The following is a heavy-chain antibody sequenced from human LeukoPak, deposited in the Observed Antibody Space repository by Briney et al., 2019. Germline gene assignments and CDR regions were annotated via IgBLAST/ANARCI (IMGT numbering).Heavy chain of an antibody. CDR1: EYTFTSYD. CDR3: ARGRHPGPTWISEY. D-gene: IGHD5-12*01. V-gene: IGHV1-8*01. CDR2: MNPNSGNT. Sequence: ASVKVSCKASEYTFTSYDINWVRQATGQGLEWMGWMNPNSGNTGYAQKFQGRVTMTRNTPISTAYMELSSLTLEDTAVYYCARGRHPGPTWISEYWGQGTLVTVSS. J-gene: IGHJ4*02.